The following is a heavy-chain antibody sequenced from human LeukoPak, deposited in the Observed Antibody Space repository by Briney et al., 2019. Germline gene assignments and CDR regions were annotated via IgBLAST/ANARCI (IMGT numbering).Heavy chain of an antibody. J-gene: IGHJ4*02. CDR1: GYSISSGYY. V-gene: IGHV4-38-2*01. Sequence: SETLSLTCAVSGYSISSGYYWGWIRPPPGKGLEWIGSIYHGGSTYYNPSLKSRVTISVDTSKNQFSLKLSSVTAADTAVYYCARLKAGYSSGWYFDYWGQGTLVTVSS. CDR3: ARLKAGYSSGWYFDY. CDR2: IYHGGST. D-gene: IGHD6-19*01.